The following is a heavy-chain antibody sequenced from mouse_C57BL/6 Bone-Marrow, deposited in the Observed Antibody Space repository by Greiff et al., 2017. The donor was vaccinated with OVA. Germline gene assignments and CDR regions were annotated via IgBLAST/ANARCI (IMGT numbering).Heavy chain of an antibody. CDR2: IRLKSDNYAT. V-gene: IGHV6-3*01. D-gene: IGHD4-1*01. J-gene: IGHJ4*01. Sequence: EVQRVESGGGLVQPGGSMKLSCVASGFTFSNYWMNWVRQSPEKGLEWVAQIRLKSDNYATHYAESVKGRFTISRDDSKSSVYLQMNNLRAEDTGIYYCTEGTGLYAMDYWGQGTSVTVSS. CDR3: TEGTGLYAMDY. CDR1: GFTFSNYW.